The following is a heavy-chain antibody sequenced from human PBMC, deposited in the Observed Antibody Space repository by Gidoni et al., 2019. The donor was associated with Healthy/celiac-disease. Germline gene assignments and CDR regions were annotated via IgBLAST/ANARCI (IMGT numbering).Heavy chain of an antibody. CDR2: IYPGDSDT. J-gene: IGHJ4*02. Sequence: EVQLVQSAAEVKKPGVSLKTSCKGPGYSLTSYWIGWVRQMPGKGLKWMGIIYPGDSDTRYSPSFQGQVTISADKSISTAYLQWSSLKASDTAMYYCARHGSGPHMVRGLKDDYWGQGTLVTVSS. CDR1: GYSLTSYW. CDR3: ARHGSGPHMVRGLKDDY. V-gene: IGHV5-51*01. D-gene: IGHD3-10*01.